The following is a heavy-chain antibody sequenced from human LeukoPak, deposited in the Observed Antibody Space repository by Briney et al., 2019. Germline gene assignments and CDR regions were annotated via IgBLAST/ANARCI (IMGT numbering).Heavy chain of an antibody. CDR1: GFTFSHYG. V-gene: IGHV3-33*06. Sequence: GGSVTPARPPSGFTFSHYGMHWVHQARGRGRECVAVIWNDGSNKSYAVSVKVRFTIYRDNSKNKLYLKMNSLRAEDTAVYYCAKDAKRGFDYTNSLDYWGQGTLVTVSS. CDR3: AKDAKRGFDYTNSLDY. D-gene: IGHD4-11*01. J-gene: IGHJ4*02. CDR2: IWNDGSNK.